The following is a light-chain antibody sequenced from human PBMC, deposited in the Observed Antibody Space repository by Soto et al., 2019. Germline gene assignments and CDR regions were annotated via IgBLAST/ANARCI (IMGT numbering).Light chain of an antibody. Sequence: EIVMTQSPATLSVSPGERVTLSCRASQSVSRNLAWYQQKPGQAPRLLISATSTRAADIPGRFSGSGSGTEFALTISSLQSEDFAVYYCQQYLNWPPMYTFGQGTKLEIK. CDR3: QQYLNWPPMYT. V-gene: IGKV3-15*01. CDR2: ATS. CDR1: QSVSRN. J-gene: IGKJ2*01.